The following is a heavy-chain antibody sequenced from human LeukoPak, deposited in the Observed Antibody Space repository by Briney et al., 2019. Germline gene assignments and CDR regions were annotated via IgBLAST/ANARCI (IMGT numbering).Heavy chain of an antibody. J-gene: IGHJ6*03. CDR2: IYYSGST. Sequence: SETLSLTCTVSGGSISSSSYYWGWIRQPPGKGLEWIGSIYYSGSTYYNPSLKSRVTISVDTSKNQFSLKLSSVTAADTAAYYCARNAMVRGVIITFGQYYYYYYMDVWGKGTTVTISS. CDR1: GGSISSSSYY. D-gene: IGHD3-10*01. CDR3: ARNAMVRGVIITFGQYYYYYYMDV. V-gene: IGHV4-39*01.